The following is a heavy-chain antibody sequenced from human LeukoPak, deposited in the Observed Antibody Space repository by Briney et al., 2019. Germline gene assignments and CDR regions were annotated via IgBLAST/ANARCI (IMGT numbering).Heavy chain of an antibody. D-gene: IGHD6-6*01. Sequence: SEALSLTCTVSGGSISSYYWSWIRQPPGKGLEWIGYIYYSGSTNYNPSLKSRVTISVDTSKNQFSLKLSSVTAADTAVYYCARGVEEYSSSVGFDYWGQGTLVTVSS. V-gene: IGHV4-59*01. J-gene: IGHJ4*02. CDR2: IYYSGST. CDR1: GGSISSYY. CDR3: ARGVEEYSSSVGFDY.